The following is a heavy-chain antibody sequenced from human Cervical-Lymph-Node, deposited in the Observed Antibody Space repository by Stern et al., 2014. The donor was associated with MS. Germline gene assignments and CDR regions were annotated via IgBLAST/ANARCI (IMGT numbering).Heavy chain of an antibody. D-gene: IGHD4-17*01. CDR3: AKSTVTSLSDY. J-gene: IGHJ4*02. Sequence: EDQLVESGGGLVQPWGSLRLSCAASGFTFSSYAMSWVRQAPGKGLEWVSAISGSGGRPYYADSVKGRFTISRDNSKNTLYLQINSLRAEDTAVYYCAKSTVTSLSDYWGQGTLVTVSS. CDR2: ISGSGGRP. CDR1: GFTFSSYA. V-gene: IGHV3-23*04.